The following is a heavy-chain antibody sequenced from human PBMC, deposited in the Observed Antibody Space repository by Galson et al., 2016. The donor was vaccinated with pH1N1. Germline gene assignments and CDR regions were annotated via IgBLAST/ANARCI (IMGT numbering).Heavy chain of an antibody. D-gene: IGHD2-21*01. J-gene: IGHJ4*02. CDR2: IRSTGRNI. V-gene: IGHV3-21*01. Sequence: SLRLSCAASGVLFSGYTMNWIRQAPGKGPEWVSSIRSTGRNIYSADSLKGRFTISRDNAKNSLYLQISNLRVEDTAVYYCAREPYFPPYFDNWGQGTLVTVSA. CDR1: GVLFSGYT. CDR3: AREPYFPPYFDN.